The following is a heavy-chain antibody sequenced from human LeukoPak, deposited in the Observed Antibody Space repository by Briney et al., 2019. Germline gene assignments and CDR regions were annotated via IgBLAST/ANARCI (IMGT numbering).Heavy chain of an antibody. Sequence: GGSLRLSCAASGFTFSSYEMNWVRQAPGKGLEWVSYISSSGSTIYYADSVKGRFTISRDNAKNSLYLQMNSLRAEDTAVYYCARAIREYSSSWYGPGGFDPWGQGTLVTVSS. CDR2: ISSSGSTI. J-gene: IGHJ5*02. CDR3: ARAIREYSSSWYGPGGFDP. D-gene: IGHD6-13*01. V-gene: IGHV3-48*03. CDR1: GFTFSSYE.